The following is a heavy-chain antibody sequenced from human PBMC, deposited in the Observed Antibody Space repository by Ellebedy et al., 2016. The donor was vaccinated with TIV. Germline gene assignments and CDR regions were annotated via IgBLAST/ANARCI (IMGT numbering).Heavy chain of an antibody. D-gene: IGHD2-2*01. Sequence: ASVKVSCKASGYTFTSYGISWVRQAPGQGLEWMGWISAYNGNTNYAQKLQGRVTMTTDTSTSTAYMELRSLRSDDTAVYYCARVKDIVVVPAAPFDYWGQGTLVTVSS. CDR2: ISAYNGNT. V-gene: IGHV1-18*01. CDR1: GYTFTSYG. CDR3: ARVKDIVVVPAAPFDY. J-gene: IGHJ4*02.